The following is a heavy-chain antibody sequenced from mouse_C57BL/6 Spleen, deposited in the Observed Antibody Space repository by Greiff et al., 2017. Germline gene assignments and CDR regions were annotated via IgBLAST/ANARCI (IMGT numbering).Heavy chain of an antibody. J-gene: IGHJ2*01. CDR2: IYPRSGNT. D-gene: IGHD1-1*01. V-gene: IGHV1-81*01. CDR1: GYTFTSYG. CDR3: AITPVVAPLDY. Sequence: QVQLQPSGAELARPGASVKLSCKASGYTFTSYGISWVKQRTGQGLEWIGEIYPRSGNTYYNEKFKGKATLTADKSSSTAYMELRSLTSEDSAVYFCAITPVVAPLDYWGQGTTLTVSS.